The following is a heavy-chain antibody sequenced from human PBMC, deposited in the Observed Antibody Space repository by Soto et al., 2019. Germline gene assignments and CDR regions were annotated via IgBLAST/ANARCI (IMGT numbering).Heavy chain of an antibody. CDR3: ARALTGYGMDV. CDR1: RYIFTNYG. J-gene: IGHJ6*01. Sequence: QVQLVQSGVEVMEPGASVKVSCKAVRYIFTNYGVSWVRQAPGQGLEWMGWITTYNGNTEYAQKFQGRVTMTTDASTSTAYMELGSLRSDDTAIYYCARALTGYGMDVW. V-gene: IGHV1-18*01. CDR2: ITTYNGNT.